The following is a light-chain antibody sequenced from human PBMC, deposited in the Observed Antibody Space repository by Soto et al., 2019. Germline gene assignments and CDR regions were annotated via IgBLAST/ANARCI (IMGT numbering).Light chain of an antibody. J-gene: IGLJ1*01. CDR3: SSYAGINNVGV. CDR2: EVN. CDR1: SSDGGGYKY. V-gene: IGLV2-8*01. Sequence: QSALTQPPSASGSPGQSVTISCTGTSSDGGGYKYVSWYQQHPGKAPKLMIFEVNKRPSGVPDRFSGSKSGNTASLTVSGLQAEDEADYYCSSYAGINNVGVFGTGTKLTVL.